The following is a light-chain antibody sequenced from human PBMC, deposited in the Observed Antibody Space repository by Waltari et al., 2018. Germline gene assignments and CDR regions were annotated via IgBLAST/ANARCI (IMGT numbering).Light chain of an antibody. Sequence: DIQMTQSPSSLSASVGDRVTITCRASQSITNYLNWYQQNPGKAPKLLIYDASSLQSGVPSRFSGNGSGTDFTLTISSLQPEDFATYYCQQSYSSLWTFGQGAKVEIK. V-gene: IGKV1-39*01. CDR1: QSITNY. CDR2: DAS. CDR3: QQSYSSLWT. J-gene: IGKJ1*01.